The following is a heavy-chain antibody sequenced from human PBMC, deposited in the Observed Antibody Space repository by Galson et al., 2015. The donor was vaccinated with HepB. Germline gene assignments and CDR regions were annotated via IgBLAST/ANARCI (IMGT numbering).Heavy chain of an antibody. CDR3: ARGAGGTYGRNFDY. Sequence: SLRLSCAASGFTFSSYWMSWVRQAPGKGLEWVANIKQDGSEKYYVDSVKGRFTISRDNARNSLYVQMNSLRAEDTAVYYCARGAGGTYGRNFDYWGQGTLVTVSS. CDR2: IKQDGSEK. CDR1: GFTFSSYW. J-gene: IGHJ4*02. V-gene: IGHV3-7*03. D-gene: IGHD1-26*01.